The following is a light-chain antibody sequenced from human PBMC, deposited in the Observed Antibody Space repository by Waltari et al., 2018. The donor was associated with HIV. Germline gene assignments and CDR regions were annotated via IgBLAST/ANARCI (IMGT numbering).Light chain of an antibody. CDR1: VGSYNL. Sequence: QSALTRPASVSGSPGQSLTISCTDVGSYNLVSWYQQHPGKAPKLLIYDVSERPSGISIRFSGSKSGNTASLTISGLQAEDEADYYCCSYAGGNTYVFDTGTKVTVL. CDR2: DVS. CDR3: CSYAGGNTYV. J-gene: IGLJ1*01. V-gene: IGLV2-23*02.